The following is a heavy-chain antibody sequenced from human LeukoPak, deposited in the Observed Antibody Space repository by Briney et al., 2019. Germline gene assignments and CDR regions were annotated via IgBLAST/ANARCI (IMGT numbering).Heavy chain of an antibody. CDR1: GGSISSSSYY. CDR3: ASQPYYDILTGYSHFDY. D-gene: IGHD3-9*01. Sequence: KPSETLSLTCTVSGGSISSSSYYWGWIRQPPGKGLEWIGSLYYSGSTYYNPSLKSRFTMSVDTSKNQFSLKLSSVTAADTAVYYCASQPYYDILTGYSHFDYWGQGTLVTVSS. V-gene: IGHV4-39*01. CDR2: LYYSGST. J-gene: IGHJ4*02.